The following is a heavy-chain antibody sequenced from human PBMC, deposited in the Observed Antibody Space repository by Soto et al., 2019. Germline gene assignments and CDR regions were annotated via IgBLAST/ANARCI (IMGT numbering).Heavy chain of an antibody. CDR1: GGTFSSYA. Sequence: QVQLVQYGAEVTKPGSSVKVSCKASGGTFSSYAISWVRQAPGQGLEWMGGIIPIGGTATYAQKLQGRVTINADESTSPAYMELSSMRSEDTVVYYCASSYYYGSGRLGTGMDVWGQGTTVTVSS. D-gene: IGHD3-10*01. CDR3: ASSYYYGSGRLGTGMDV. CDR2: IIPIGGTA. V-gene: IGHV1-69*01. J-gene: IGHJ6*02.